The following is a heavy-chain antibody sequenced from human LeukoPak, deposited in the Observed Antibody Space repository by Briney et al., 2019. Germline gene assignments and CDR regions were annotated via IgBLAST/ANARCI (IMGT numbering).Heavy chain of an antibody. Sequence: GGSLRLTCAASGFTFSSYAMSWVRQAPGKGLEWVSAISGSGGSTYYADSVKGRFTISRDNSKNTLYLQMNSLRAEDTAVYYCAKGGNTVTTPLYYYYMDVWGKGTTVTVSS. CDR1: GFTFSSYA. CDR3: AKGGNTVTTPLYYYYMDV. J-gene: IGHJ6*03. D-gene: IGHD4-11*01. V-gene: IGHV3-23*01. CDR2: ISGSGGST.